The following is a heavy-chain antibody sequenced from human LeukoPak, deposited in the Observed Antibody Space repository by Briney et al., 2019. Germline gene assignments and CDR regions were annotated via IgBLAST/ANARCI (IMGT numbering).Heavy chain of an antibody. CDR1: GSTFSSYS. V-gene: IGHV3-21*01. D-gene: IGHD3-10*01. CDR2: ISSSSSYI. J-gene: IGHJ4*02. Sequence: PGGSLRLSCAASGSTFSSYSMNWVRQAPGKGLEWVSSISSSSSYIYYADSVKGRFTISRDNAKNSLYLQMNSLRAEDTAVYYCARGGYGSGSYPVVYWGQGTLVTVSS. CDR3: ARGGYGSGSYPVVY.